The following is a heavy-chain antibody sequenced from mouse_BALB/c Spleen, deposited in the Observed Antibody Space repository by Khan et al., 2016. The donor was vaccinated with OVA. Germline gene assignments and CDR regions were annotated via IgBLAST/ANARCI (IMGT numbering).Heavy chain of an antibody. CDR3: ARENYYGRGCYAMDY. V-gene: IGHV1S41*01. CDR2: IGPGSSNS. Sequence: DLVKPGTLVKLSCKASGYTFTSYWINWIKQRPGQGLEWIGRIGPGSSNSYYNEMFKGKASLTVDTSSSTAYIQLSSLSSEDSAVYFCARENYYGRGCYAMDYWGQGSSVTVSS. CDR1: GYTFTSYW. J-gene: IGHJ4*01. D-gene: IGHD1-1*02.